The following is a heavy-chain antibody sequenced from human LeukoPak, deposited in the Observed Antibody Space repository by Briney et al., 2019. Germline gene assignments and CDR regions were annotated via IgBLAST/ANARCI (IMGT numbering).Heavy chain of an antibody. V-gene: IGHV3-53*01. CDR1: GFTVSSNY. Sequence: GGSLRLSCAASGFTVSSNYMSWVRQAPGEGLEWVSVIYSGGSTYYADSVKGRFTISRDNSKNTLYLQMNSLRAEDTAVYYCARGRGYCSGGSCYSLLAFDYWGQGTLVTVSS. CDR2: IYSGGST. CDR3: ARGRGYCSGGSCYSLLAFDY. D-gene: IGHD2-15*01. J-gene: IGHJ4*02.